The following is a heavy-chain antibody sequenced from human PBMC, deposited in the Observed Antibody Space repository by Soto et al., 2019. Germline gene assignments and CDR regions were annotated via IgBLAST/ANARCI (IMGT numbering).Heavy chain of an antibody. J-gene: IGHJ4*02. CDR3: ASTYSGYLDN. D-gene: IGHD3-22*01. Sequence: SETLSLTCSVSGDSMSSGAYYWSWIRQHPGKGLEWIAYIYHSGDTHYNPSLRSRITISVDTSKNQFSLKLTSVTDADTAVYYCASTYSGYLDNWGQGTLVTVSS. CDR2: IYHSGDT. CDR1: GDSMSSGAYY. V-gene: IGHV4-31*03.